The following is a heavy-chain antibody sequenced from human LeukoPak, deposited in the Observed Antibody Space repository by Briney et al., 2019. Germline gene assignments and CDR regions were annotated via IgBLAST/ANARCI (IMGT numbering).Heavy chain of an antibody. V-gene: IGHV3-23*01. CDR1: GFTFTSYA. CDR3: ARANLYCSSTSCYAYWFDP. Sequence: GGSLRLSCAASGFTFTSYAMNWVRQAPGKGLEWVSGISGSGGSTYYADSVKGRFTISRDNSKNTLYLQMNSLRAEDTAVYYCARANLYCSSTSCYAYWFDPWGQGTLVTVSS. J-gene: IGHJ5*02. D-gene: IGHD2-2*01. CDR2: ISGSGGST.